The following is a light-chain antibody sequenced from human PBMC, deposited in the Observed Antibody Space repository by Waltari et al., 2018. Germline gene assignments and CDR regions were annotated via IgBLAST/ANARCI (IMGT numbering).Light chain of an antibody. CDR1: QSLLHGNGNTY. CDR3: MQGTHFPYS. J-gene: IGKJ2*03. V-gene: IGKV2-30*02. CDR2: KVS. Sequence: DVVMTQSPLSLPITPGQPASMTCRSSQSLLHGNGNTYLSWFLQKPGQPPRRLIYKVSNRDSGVPDRFSGSGAGTDFTLKISRVEAEDVGVYYCMQGTHFPYSFGQGTKVEIK.